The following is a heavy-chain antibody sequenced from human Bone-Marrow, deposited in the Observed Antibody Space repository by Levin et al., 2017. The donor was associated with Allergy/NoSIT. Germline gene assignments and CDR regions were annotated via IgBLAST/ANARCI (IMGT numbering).Heavy chain of an antibody. CDR2: INPYSGVT. Sequence: GESLKISCEVSGYTFTGYYIHWVRQAPGQGLEWVAWINPYSGVTNYAQDFQGRVTVTTDASINTAYMDFNSLRFNDTAVYYCARAIAVGARDYWGQGTLVSVSS. V-gene: IGHV1-2*02. J-gene: IGHJ4*02. D-gene: IGHD2-15*01. CDR3: ARAIAVGARDY. CDR1: GYTFTGYY.